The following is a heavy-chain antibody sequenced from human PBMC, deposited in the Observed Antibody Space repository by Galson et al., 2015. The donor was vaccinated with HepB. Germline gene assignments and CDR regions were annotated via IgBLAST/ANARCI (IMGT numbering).Heavy chain of an antibody. V-gene: IGHV3-74*01. Sequence: SLRLSCAASGFTFSSYWMHWVRQAPGKGLVWVSRINSDGSSTSYADSVKGRFTISRDNAKNTLYLQMNSLRAEDTAVYYCARDATISGYDSGLDYWGQGTLVTVSS. CDR3: ARDATISGYDSGLDY. CDR1: GFTFSSYW. CDR2: INSDGSST. D-gene: IGHD5-12*01. J-gene: IGHJ4*02.